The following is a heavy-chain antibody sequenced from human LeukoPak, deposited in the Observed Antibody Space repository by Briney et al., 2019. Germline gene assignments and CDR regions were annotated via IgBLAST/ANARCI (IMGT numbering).Heavy chain of an antibody. CDR1: GFTFNTYE. D-gene: IGHD1-7*01. CDR3: ARGTYYFEK. J-gene: IGHJ4*02. Sequence: GGSPRLSCAASGFTFNTYEMNWVRQAPGKGLEWVSYISGSGTTMYYADSVKGRFTISRDNARNSLYLQMNSLRAEDTAVYYCARGTYYFEKWGQGTLVTVSS. V-gene: IGHV3-48*03. CDR2: ISGSGTTM.